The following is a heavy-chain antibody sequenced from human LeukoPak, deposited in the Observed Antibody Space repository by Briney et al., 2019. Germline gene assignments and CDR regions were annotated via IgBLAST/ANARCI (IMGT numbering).Heavy chain of an antibody. J-gene: IGHJ4*02. V-gene: IGHV3-9*03. Sequence: GRSLRLSCADSGFTFDDYAMHWVRQAPGKGLEWVSGISWNSGSIGYADSVKGRFTISRDNAKNSLYLQMNSLRAEDMALYYCAKDFYSSSWYYFDYWGQGTLVTVSS. CDR3: AKDFYSSSWYYFDY. D-gene: IGHD6-13*01. CDR2: ISWNSGSI. CDR1: GFTFDDYA.